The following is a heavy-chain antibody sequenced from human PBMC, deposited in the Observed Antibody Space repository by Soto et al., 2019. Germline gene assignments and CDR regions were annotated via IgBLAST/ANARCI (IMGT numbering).Heavy chain of an antibody. CDR1: GVSIGSGATY. V-gene: IGHV4-30-4*01. CDR2: IYYSENT. CDR3: ASGPSGGYDNWFDP. D-gene: IGHD2-2*01. J-gene: IGHJ5*02. Sequence: SGTRFVTCTGSGVSIGSGATYGSWIRQTPGKGLEWIGYIYYSENTYYNPSLKSRVAISGDTSKNQFSLKLSSVTAADTAVYYCASGPSGGYDNWFDPWGQG.